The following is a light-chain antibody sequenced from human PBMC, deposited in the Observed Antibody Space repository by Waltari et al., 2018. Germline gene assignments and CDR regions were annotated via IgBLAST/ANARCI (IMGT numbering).Light chain of an antibody. Sequence: EIVLTQSPGTLSLSTGERATLSCRASQSVSRTVAWYQQKAGQAPRLLIYEASLRATGIPDRVSGSGSGTDFCLIISRLEPEDCAVYYCQKYGTLPATFGQGTKVEIK. J-gene: IGKJ1*01. CDR2: EAS. V-gene: IGKV3-20*01. CDR1: QSVSRT. CDR3: QKYGTLPAT.